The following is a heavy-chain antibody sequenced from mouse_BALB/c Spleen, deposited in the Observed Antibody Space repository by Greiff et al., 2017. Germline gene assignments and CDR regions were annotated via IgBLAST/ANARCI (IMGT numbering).Heavy chain of an antibody. D-gene: IGHD2-1*01. CDR2: IYPGNVNT. CDR1: GYTFTSYY. J-gene: IGHJ4*01. V-gene: IGHV1S56*01. CDR3: ARRRGNPYAMDY. Sequence: QVQLQQSGPELVKPGASVRISCKASGYTFTSYYIHWVKQRPGQGLEWIGWIYPGNVNTKYNEKFKGKATLTADKSSSSAYMQLSSLTSEDSAVYFCARRRGNPYAMDYWGQGTSVTVSS.